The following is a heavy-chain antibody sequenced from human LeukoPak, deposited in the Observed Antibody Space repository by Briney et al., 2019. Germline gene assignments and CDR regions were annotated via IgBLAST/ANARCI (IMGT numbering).Heavy chain of an antibody. V-gene: IGHV1-2*02. CDR3: ARETMIVVAPSFDY. D-gene: IGHD3-22*01. Sequence: ASVKVSCKASGYTFTGYYMHRVRQAPGQGLEWMGWINPNSGGTNYAQKFQGRVTMTRDTSISTAYMELSRLRSDDTAVYYCARETMIVVAPSFDYWGQGTLVTVSS. J-gene: IGHJ4*02. CDR2: INPNSGGT. CDR1: GYTFTGYY.